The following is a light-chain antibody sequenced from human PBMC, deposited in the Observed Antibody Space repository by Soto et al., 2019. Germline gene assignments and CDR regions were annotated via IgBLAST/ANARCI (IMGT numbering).Light chain of an antibody. CDR2: DVS. CDR1: SSDDGGYSY. V-gene: IGLV2-14*01. J-gene: IGLJ2*01. CDR3: SSYTSINTR. Sequence: QSALTQPASVSASPGQSITISCTGTSSDDGGYSYVSWYQQHPGKAPKLMIYDVSHRTSGIYNRFSGSKSGNTASLTIYGIQAEDEADYYCSSYTSINTRFGGGTKLTVL.